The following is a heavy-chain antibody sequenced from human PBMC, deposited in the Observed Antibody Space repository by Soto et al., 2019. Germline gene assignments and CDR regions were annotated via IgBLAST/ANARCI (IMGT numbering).Heavy chain of an antibody. CDR1: GYTFPNYD. Sequence: QVPLVQSGAEMKKPGASVKVSCTTSGYTFPNYDVNWVRQATGQGLEWMGWMNPNTGNTGYAQKFQGRVTMTRNTSISTAYMELNSLRSDDTAIYYCANAVRFTTLRAVPGTSYYFDYWGQGTLVTVSS. V-gene: IGHV1-8*01. CDR2: MNPNTGNT. J-gene: IGHJ4*02. D-gene: IGHD3-10*01. CDR3: ANAVRFTTLRAVPGTSYYFDY.